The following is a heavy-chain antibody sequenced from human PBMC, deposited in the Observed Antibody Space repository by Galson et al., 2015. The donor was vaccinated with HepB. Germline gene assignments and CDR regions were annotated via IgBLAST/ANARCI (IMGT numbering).Heavy chain of an antibody. CDR3: AKDLFSSGWYRVGGY. D-gene: IGHD6-19*01. CDR2: ISGSGGST. Sequence: SLRLSCAASGFTFSSYAMSWVRQAPGKGLEWVSAISGSGGSTYYADSVKGRFTISRDNSKNTLYLQMNSLRAEDTAVYYCAKDLFSSGWYRVGGYWGQGTLVTVSS. V-gene: IGHV3-23*01. J-gene: IGHJ4*02. CDR1: GFTFSSYA.